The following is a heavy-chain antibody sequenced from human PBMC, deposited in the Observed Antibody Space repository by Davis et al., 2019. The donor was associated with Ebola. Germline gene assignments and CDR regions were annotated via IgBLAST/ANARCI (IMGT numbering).Heavy chain of an antibody. Sequence: GESLKISCAASGFTFSSYAMSWVRQVPGKGLEWVGRIKSKGEGGTTDYAAPVKGRFTISRDDSKNTLYLQMNSLKIEDTAVYYCTTVFCGTTICYKDPYWGQGTLVTVSS. CDR3: TTVFCGTTICYKDPY. CDR2: IKSKGEGGTT. D-gene: IGHD2-2*02. J-gene: IGHJ4*02. CDR1: GFTFSSYA. V-gene: IGHV3-15*01.